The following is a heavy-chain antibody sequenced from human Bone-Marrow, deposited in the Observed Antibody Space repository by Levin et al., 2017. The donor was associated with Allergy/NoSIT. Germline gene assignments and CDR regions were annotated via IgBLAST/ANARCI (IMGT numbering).Heavy chain of an antibody. Sequence: LSLLCTLSGGSIRPATYFWGWIRQPPFPFVSFLFPLSSLFSPSSPPSLKTRVTISVDTSKNQFSLRLTSVTAADTAVYYCARHFMGSQDYNHGLDVWGQGTTVTVSS. D-gene: IGHD4/OR15-4a*01. V-gene: IGHV4-39*01. CDR3: ARHFMGSQDYNHGLDV. J-gene: IGHJ6*02. CDR1: GGSIRPATYF. CDR2: LSSLFSP.